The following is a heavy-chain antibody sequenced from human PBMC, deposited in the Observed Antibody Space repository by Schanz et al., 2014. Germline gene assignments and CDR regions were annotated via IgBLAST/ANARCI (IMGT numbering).Heavy chain of an antibody. D-gene: IGHD3-3*01. Sequence: EVQLVESGGGLIQPGGSLRLSCAASGFTFSSHWMHWVRQVPGKGLEWVSYVSRSTPDIYYADSVKGRFTMSRDNAKNSVFLQMNSLRAEDTAVYYCVRDSFFAFDYWGQGTLVTVSS. CDR2: VSRSTPDI. J-gene: IGHJ4*02. CDR1: GFTFSSHW. V-gene: IGHV3-48*01. CDR3: VRDSFFAFDY.